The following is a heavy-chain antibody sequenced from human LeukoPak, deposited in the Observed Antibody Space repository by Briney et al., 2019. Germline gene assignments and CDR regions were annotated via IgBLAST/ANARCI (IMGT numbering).Heavy chain of an antibody. V-gene: IGHV1-69*01. Sequence: SVKVSCKASGGTFSSYAISWVRQAPGQGLERMGGIIPIFGTANYAQKFQGRVTITADESTSTAYMELSSLRSEDTAVYYCARVSIGYCSGGSCYSFVYWGQGTLVTVSS. CDR1: GGTFSSYA. D-gene: IGHD2-15*01. CDR2: IIPIFGTA. CDR3: ARVSIGYCSGGSCYSFVY. J-gene: IGHJ4*02.